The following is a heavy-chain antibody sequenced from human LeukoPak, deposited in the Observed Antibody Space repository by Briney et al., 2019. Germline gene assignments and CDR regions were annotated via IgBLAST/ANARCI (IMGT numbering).Heavy chain of an antibody. J-gene: IGHJ5*02. D-gene: IGHD6-6*01. CDR1: GLTFSTYW. CDR3: ARGYSSSSSELDP. CDR2: IKQDGNEK. V-gene: IGHV3-7*01. Sequence: GGSLRLSCAASGLTFSTYWMSWVRQAPGKGLEWVANIKQDGNEKYYVDSVKGRFTISRDNAKNSLYLQMNSLRDEDTAVYYCARGYSSSSSELDPWGQGTLVTVSS.